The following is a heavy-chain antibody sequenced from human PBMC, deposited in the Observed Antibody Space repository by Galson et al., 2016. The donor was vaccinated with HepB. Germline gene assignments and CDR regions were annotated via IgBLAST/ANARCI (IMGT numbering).Heavy chain of an antibody. D-gene: IGHD4/OR15-4a*01. J-gene: IGHJ6*02. Sequence: SVKVSCKASGFTFTDYYIHWVRQAPGQGLEWMGWINPNSGGSHYAQKFQGWVTMTTDMSISTAYMGLNSLKSDDTAVYYCAREQVAMVNSQHYVYYYAMDIWGQGTTVTVSS. V-gene: IGHV1-2*04. CDR2: INPNSGGS. CDR1: GFTFTDYY. CDR3: AREQVAMVNSQHYVYYYAMDI.